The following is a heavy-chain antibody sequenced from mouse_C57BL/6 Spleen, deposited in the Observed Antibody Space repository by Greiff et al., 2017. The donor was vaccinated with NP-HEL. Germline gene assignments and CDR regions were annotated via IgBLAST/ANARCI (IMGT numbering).Heavy chain of an antibody. Sequence: QVQLQQSGAELMKPGASVKLSCKATGYTFTGYWIEWVKQRPGHGLEWIGEILPGSGSTNYNEKFKGKATFTADTSSNTAYMQLSSLTTEDSAIYYCARPAETYYDYDGDYYAMDYWGQGTSVTVSS. V-gene: IGHV1-9*01. CDR1: GYTFTGYW. J-gene: IGHJ4*01. CDR2: ILPGSGST. D-gene: IGHD2-4*01. CDR3: ARPAETYYDYDGDYYAMDY.